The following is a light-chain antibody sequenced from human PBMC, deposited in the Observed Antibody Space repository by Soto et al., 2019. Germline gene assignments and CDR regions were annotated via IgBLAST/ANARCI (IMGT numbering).Light chain of an antibody. CDR2: EVS. CDR3: SSYTTSSLYV. Sequence: SALTQPASVSGSPGQSITISCIGTSSDFGSYNYVSWYQHHPGKAPKLVISEVSNRPSGVSYRFSGSKSGNTASLTISGLQAEDEADYYCSSYTTSSLYVFGTGTKVTVL. CDR1: SSDFGSYNY. J-gene: IGLJ1*01. V-gene: IGLV2-14*01.